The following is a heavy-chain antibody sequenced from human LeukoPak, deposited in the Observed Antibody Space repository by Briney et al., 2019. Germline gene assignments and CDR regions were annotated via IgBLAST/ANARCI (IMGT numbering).Heavy chain of an antibody. D-gene: IGHD3-10*01. Sequence: GGSLRLSCSASGFTFSSYAMHWVRQAPGKGLEWVAVISYDGSNKYYADSVKGRFTISRDNSKDTLYLQMNSLRAEDTAVYYCARDRYYGSGTLFDYWGQGTLVTVSS. V-gene: IGHV3-30-3*01. CDR3: ARDRYYGSGTLFDY. J-gene: IGHJ4*02. CDR1: GFTFSSYA. CDR2: ISYDGSNK.